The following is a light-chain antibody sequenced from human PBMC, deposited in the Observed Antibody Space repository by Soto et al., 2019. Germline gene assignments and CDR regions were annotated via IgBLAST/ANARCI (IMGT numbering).Light chain of an antibody. CDR1: SSDVGGNNY. CDR3: NSYTTSTTVV. J-gene: IGLJ2*01. V-gene: IGLV2-14*03. CDR2: DVS. Sequence: QSALTQPASVSGSPGQSITISCTGGSSDVGGNNYVSWYQQHHPGKAPKLMIYDVSNRPSGVSNRFSGSKSGNTASLTISGLQAEDEADYYCNSYTTSTTVVFGGGTKLTVL.